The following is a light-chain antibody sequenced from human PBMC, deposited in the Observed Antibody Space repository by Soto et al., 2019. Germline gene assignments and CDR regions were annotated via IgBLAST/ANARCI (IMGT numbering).Light chain of an antibody. V-gene: IGLV2-8*01. CDR1: SSDVGAYNY. CDR3: SSFASSNTWV. CDR2: EVT. Sequence: QAVVTQPPSASGSPGQSVTISCTRTSSDVGAYNYVSWYQQHAGKAPKLVIYEVTKRPSGVPDRFSGSKSANTASLTVSGLQAEDEADYYCSSFASSNTWVFGGGTKLTVL. J-gene: IGLJ3*02.